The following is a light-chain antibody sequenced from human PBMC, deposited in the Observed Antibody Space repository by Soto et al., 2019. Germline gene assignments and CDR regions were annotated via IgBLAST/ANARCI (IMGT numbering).Light chain of an antibody. Sequence: QSALTQPASVSGSPGQSITFSCTGTSSDIGGYNYVSWYQQHPGKAPKLMIYEVSNRPSGVSDRFSCSKSGNTASLTISGLXXXXXXXYYCTSYTSSTTNYVFGTGTK. J-gene: IGLJ1*01. CDR3: TSYTSSTTNYV. CDR1: SSDIGGYNY. V-gene: IGLV2-14*01. CDR2: EVS.